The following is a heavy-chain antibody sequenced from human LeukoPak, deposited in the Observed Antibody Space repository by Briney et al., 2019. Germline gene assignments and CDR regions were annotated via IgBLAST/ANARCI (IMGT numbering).Heavy chain of an antibody. V-gene: IGHV4-39*01. CDR3: ARQWGYSYGHFDY. Sequence: SETLSLTCTVSGGSISSSTSYYWGWIRQPPGKGLEWIGSIYSSGSTYYNPSLESRVTISVDTSKNQLSLKLTSVTAADTAVYYCARQWGYSYGHFDYWGQGTLVTVSS. CDR2: IYSSGST. J-gene: IGHJ4*02. CDR1: GGSISSSTSYY. D-gene: IGHD5-18*01.